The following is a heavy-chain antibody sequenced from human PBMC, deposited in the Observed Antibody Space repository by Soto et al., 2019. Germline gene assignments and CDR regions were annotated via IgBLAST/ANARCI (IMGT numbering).Heavy chain of an antibody. CDR2: IYYSGST. D-gene: IGHD3-10*01. CDR3: ARALADYYGSGSYYNDY. Sequence: TSETLSLTCTVSGGSISSYYWSWIRQPPGKGLEWIGYIYYSGSTNYNPSLKSRVTISVDTSKNQFSLKLSSVTAADTAVYYCARALADYYGSGSYYNDYWGQGTLVTVSS. V-gene: IGHV4-59*01. CDR1: GGSISSYY. J-gene: IGHJ4*02.